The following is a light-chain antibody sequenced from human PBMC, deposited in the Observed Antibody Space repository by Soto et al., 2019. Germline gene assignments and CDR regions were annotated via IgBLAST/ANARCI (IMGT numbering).Light chain of an antibody. V-gene: IGKV3-15*01. J-gene: IGKJ1*01. CDR3: QQYNNWPPVT. CDR2: GAS. CDR1: QSVSSSY. Sequence: EIVLTQSPGTLSLSPGERATPSRRASQSVSSSYLAWYQQKPGQAPRLLIYGASTRATGIPARFSGSGSGTEFTLTISSLQSEDFAVYYCQQYNNWPPVTVGQGTKVDI.